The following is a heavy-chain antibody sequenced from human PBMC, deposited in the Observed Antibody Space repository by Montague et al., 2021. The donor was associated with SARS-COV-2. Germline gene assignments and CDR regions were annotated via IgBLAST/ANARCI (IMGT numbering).Heavy chain of an antibody. CDR2: IYHSGST. CDR3: AHRLWSSWYGDAFDI. D-gene: IGHD6-13*01. J-gene: IGHJ3*02. Sequence: SETLSLTCAVSGGSISSSNWWSWVRQPPGKGLEWIGEIYHSGSTNYNPSLKSRVTISVDKSKNQFSLKLSSVTAADTAVYYCAHRLWSSWYGDAFDIWGQGTMVTVFS. V-gene: IGHV4-4*02. CDR1: GGSISSSNW.